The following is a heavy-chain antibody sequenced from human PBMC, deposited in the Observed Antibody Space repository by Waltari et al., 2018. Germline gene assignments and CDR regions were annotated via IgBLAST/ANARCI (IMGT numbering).Heavy chain of an antibody. CDR2: ISHKGRT. CDR1: GGSFNSYY. Sequence: QVQLQQWGAGLLKPSETLSLTCAVNGGSFNSYYWGWIRQPPGEGLEGIGEISHKGRTKENPSLKSRVAISVDTSKNHFSLKLNFLTAADTAVYYCARGEQLHLIRRNSFDTWGQGTLVTVSS. V-gene: IGHV4-34*01. J-gene: IGHJ5*02. D-gene: IGHD1-1*01. CDR3: ARGEQLHLIRRNSFDT.